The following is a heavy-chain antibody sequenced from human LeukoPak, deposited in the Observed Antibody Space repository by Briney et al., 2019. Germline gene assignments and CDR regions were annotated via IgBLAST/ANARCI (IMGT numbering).Heavy chain of an antibody. CDR3: ARENGVQLSGDNWFDP. J-gene: IGHJ5*02. CDR2: INPNSGGT. CDR1: GYTFTGYY. Sequence: ASVKVSCKASGYTFTGYYMHWVRQAPGQGLEWMGRINPNSGGTNYAQKFQGRVTMTRDTSISTAYMELSRLRSDDTAVYYCARENGVQLSGDNWFDPWGQGTLVTVSS. D-gene: IGHD1-1*01. V-gene: IGHV1-2*06.